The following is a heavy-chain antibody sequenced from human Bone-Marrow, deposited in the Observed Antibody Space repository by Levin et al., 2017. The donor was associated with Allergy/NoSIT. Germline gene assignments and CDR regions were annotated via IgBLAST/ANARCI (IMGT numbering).Heavy chain of an antibody. CDR3: ARDVDGMDV. V-gene: IGHV1-2*02. Sequence: GESLKISCKASGYTFTDYYMHWVRQAPGQGLEWMGWINPKSGGTDYAQKFQGRVTMTRDTSISTAYMELSRLRSDDTAVDYCARDVDGMDVWGQGTTVTVSS. CDR2: INPKSGGT. CDR1: GYTFTDYY. J-gene: IGHJ6*02.